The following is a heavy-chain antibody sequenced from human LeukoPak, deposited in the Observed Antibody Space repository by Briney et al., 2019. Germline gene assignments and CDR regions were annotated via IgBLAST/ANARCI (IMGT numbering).Heavy chain of an antibody. V-gene: IGHV4-34*01. Sequence: SETLSLTCAVYGGSFSGYYWSWIRQPPGKGLEWIGEINHSGSTNYNPSLKSRVTISVDTSKNQFSLKLSSVTAADTAVYYCARDRRLGDSSYYYYYYMDVWGKGTTVTVAS. CDR3: ARDRRLGDSSYYYYYYMDV. CDR1: GGSFSGYY. D-gene: IGHD5-12*01. J-gene: IGHJ6*03. CDR2: INHSGST.